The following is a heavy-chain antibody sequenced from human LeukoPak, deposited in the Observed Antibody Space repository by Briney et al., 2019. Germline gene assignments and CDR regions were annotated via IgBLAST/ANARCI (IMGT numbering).Heavy chain of an antibody. V-gene: IGHV3-23*01. Sequence: GGSLRLSCAASGFTFSSYAMSWVRQAPGKGLEWVSAISGSGGSTYYADSVKGRFTISRDNSKNTLYLQMNSLRAEDTAVYYCAKESTGSYDFWSGYSYNWFDPWGQATLVTVSS. CDR3: AKESTGSYDFWSGYSYNWFDP. D-gene: IGHD3-3*01. CDR1: GFTFSSYA. J-gene: IGHJ5*02. CDR2: ISGSGGST.